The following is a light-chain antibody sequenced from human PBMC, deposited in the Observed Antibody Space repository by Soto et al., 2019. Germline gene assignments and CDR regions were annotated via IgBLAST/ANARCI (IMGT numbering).Light chain of an antibody. J-gene: IGKJ2*01. CDR3: QHFGNSPYT. CDR2: DAS. V-gene: IGKV3D-20*01. CDR1: QTVSDNY. Sequence: EIVLTQSPATLSLSPGERATLSCGASQTVSDNYLAWYQQKPGLAPRLLIYDASSRATDIPARFSGSGSGTDFTLTISRREPEDFAIYYCQHFGNSPYTFGQGTKLEIK.